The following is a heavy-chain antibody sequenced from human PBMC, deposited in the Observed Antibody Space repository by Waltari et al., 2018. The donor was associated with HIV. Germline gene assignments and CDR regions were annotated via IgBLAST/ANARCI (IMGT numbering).Heavy chain of an antibody. CDR1: GGTFLSYT. CDR3: ATARETMGVDFDY. Sequence: QVQLVQSGAEVRRPGSSVKVSCKASGGTFLSYTLKWVRQAPGQGLEGMGRRVPTREKANYAQKCQGRVTITADKSTSTVYMDLNSLRSGDTAVYYCATARETMGVDFDYWGQGTLVTVSS. D-gene: IGHD3-10*01. V-gene: IGHV1-69*02. CDR2: RVPTREKA. J-gene: IGHJ4*02.